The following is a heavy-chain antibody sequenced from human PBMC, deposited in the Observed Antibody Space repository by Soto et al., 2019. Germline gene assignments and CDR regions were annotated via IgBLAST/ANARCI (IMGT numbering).Heavy chain of an antibody. CDR1: GFIFSSYG. CDR2: IWYDGSNT. Sequence: GGSLRLSCAASGFIFSSYGMHWVRQAPGKGLEWVAVIWYDGSNTYYADPVKGRFTISRDNSKNTLFLQMNSLRDEDTAVYYCASSAAWGRGTLVTVSS. V-gene: IGHV3-33*01. CDR3: ASSAA. D-gene: IGHD6-19*01. J-gene: IGHJ5*02.